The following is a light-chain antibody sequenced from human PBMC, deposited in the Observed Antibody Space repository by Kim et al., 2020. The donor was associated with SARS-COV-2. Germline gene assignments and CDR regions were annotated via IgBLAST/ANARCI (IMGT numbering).Light chain of an antibody. CDR3: QQRSSWLFT. J-gene: IGKJ3*01. Sequence: LSPGESATLSFRASQSISSYLAWYQQKPGQAPRLLIADASNRATGIPARFSGSGSGTDFTLTISSLEPEDFAVYYCQQRSSWLFTFGPGTKVDIK. CDR2: DAS. V-gene: IGKV3-11*01. CDR1: QSISSY.